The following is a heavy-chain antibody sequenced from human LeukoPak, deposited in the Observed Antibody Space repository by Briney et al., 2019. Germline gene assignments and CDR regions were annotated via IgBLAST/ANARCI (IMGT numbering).Heavy chain of an antibody. V-gene: IGHV4-59*01. CDR2: IYYSGST. CDR3: ARLTTVVSGPMDV. J-gene: IGHJ6*02. D-gene: IGHD4-23*01. Sequence: PSETLSLTCTVSGGSISSYYWSWIRQPPGKGLEWIGYIYYSGSTNYNPSLKSRVTISVDTSKNQFSLKLSSVTAADTAVYYCARLTTVVSGPMDVWGQGTTVTVSS. CDR1: GGSISSYY.